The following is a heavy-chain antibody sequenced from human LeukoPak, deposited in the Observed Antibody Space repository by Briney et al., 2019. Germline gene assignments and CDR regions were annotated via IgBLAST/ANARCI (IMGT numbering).Heavy chain of an antibody. V-gene: IGHV1-18*01. J-gene: IGHJ4*02. CDR1: GYTFTSYG. CDR2: ISAYNGNT. Sequence: ASVKVSCKASGYTFTSYGISWVRQAPGQGLEWMGWISAYNGNTNYAQKLQGRVTMTTDTSTSTAYMELSGLRSEDTAVYYCTRGWSNMAKVGLDHWGQGTLVTVSS. D-gene: IGHD5-24*01. CDR3: TRGWSNMAKVGLDH.